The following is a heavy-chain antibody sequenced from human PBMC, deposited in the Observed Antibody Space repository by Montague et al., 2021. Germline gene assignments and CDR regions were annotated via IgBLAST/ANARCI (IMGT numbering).Heavy chain of an antibody. V-gene: IGHV4-59*01. J-gene: IGHJ4*02. Sequence: SETLSLTCSVSGGAISSFYWHWIRHSPGKGLEWIGEIYYNGNTKYDPSLKSRVTMSVDTSKNQFSLRLSSVTVADTAVYYCAREWGAFDSWGQGTLVTASS. CDR1: GGAISSFY. CDR2: IYYNGNT. CDR3: AREWGAFDS. D-gene: IGHD3-16*01.